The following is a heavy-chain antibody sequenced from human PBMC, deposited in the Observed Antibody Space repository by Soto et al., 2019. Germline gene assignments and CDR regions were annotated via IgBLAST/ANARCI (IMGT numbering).Heavy chain of an antibody. D-gene: IGHD6-13*01. CDR2: IYYSGST. Sequence: QVQLQESGPGLVKPSQTLSLTCTVSGGSISSGGYYWSWIRQHAGKGLEWIGYIYYSGSTYYNRSLKSQVTISVDTSKNQFSLKLSSVTAADTAVYYCARDLRPAAGLNWFDPWGQGTLVTVSS. J-gene: IGHJ5*02. CDR3: ARDLRPAAGLNWFDP. V-gene: IGHV4-31*01. CDR1: GGSISSGGYY.